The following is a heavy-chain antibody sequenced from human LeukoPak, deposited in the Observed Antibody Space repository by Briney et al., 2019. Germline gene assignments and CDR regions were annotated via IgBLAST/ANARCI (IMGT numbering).Heavy chain of an antibody. D-gene: IGHD6-19*01. J-gene: IGHJ6*03. CDR2: ISAYNGNK. CDR1: GYTFTSYG. V-gene: IGHV1-18*01. CDR3: ARAYSSAWYGGGPGFYYYYYMDV. Sequence: ASVKVSCKASGYTFTSYGISWVRQAPGQGLEWMGWISAYNGNKNYAQKLQSRVTIITETSTSTAYMELRSLRSDDTAVYYCARAYSSAWYGGGPGFYYYYYMDVWGKGTTVTISS.